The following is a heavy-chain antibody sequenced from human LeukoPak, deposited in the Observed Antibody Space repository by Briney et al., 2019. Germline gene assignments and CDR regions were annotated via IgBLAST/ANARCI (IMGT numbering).Heavy chain of an antibody. CDR2: ISSSGDYI. J-gene: IGHJ4*02. D-gene: IGHD1-26*01. CDR1: GFTFSSYS. V-gene: IGHV3-21*01. CDR3: ARLKGESSLFDY. Sequence: GGSLRLSCAASGFTFSSYSMNWVRQAPGKGLEWVSSISSSGDYIYSADSVKGRFTISRDNAKNSLYLQMDSLRAEDTAVYYCARLKGESSLFDYWGQGILVTVSS.